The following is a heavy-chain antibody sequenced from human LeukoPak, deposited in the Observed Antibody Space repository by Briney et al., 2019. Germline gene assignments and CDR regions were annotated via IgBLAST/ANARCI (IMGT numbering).Heavy chain of an antibody. J-gene: IGHJ4*02. Sequence: PSETLSLTCTVSHGSISGFHWSWIRQPPGKGLEWIGYIFYSGSTNYNPSLKNRVTISVDTSRNKVSLKLSSVTAADTAVYYCARGGAFSSSWYVDYWGQGTLVTVST. CDR2: IFYSGST. D-gene: IGHD6-13*01. CDR3: ARGGAFSSSWYVDY. CDR1: HGSISGFH. V-gene: IGHV4-59*01.